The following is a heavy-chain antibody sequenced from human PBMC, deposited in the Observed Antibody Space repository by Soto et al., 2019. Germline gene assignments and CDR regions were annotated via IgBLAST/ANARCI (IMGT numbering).Heavy chain of an antibody. CDR2: ISYDGTNN. CDR1: GSTFSSYA. Sequence: PGGSLRLSCVASGSTFSSYAMSWVRQAPGKGLEWVAVISYDGTNNYYTESVKGRFTISRDNSKNTLFLQMNSLRAEDTAVYFCAKGDCSGGSCYFSAFDIWGQGTMVTVSS. J-gene: IGHJ3*02. CDR3: AKGDCSGGSCYFSAFDI. V-gene: IGHV3-30*18. D-gene: IGHD2-15*01.